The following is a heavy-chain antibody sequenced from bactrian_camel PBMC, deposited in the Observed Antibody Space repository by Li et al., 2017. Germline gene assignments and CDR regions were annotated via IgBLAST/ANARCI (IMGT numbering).Heavy chain of an antibody. D-gene: IGHD7*01. Sequence: VQLVESGGGSVQAGGSLTLVCTASGVTVRNPCMGWIHQSQGKEREGLASIDSYDTARYQDYLKGRFTISRDNAENTVTLQMSNLQPNDTALYYCVTDGKFCRAGRGSYLLAVFTYKCRGPGTQVTVS. J-gene: IGHJ4*01. CDR3: VTDGKFCRAGRGSYLLAVFTYKC. V-gene: IGHV3S10*01. CDR1: GVTVRNPC. CDR2: IDSYDTA.